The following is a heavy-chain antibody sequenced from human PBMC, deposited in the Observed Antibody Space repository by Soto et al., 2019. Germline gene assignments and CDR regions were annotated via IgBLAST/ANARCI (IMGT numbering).Heavy chain of an antibody. J-gene: IGHJ6*02. D-gene: IGHD1-20*01. CDR3: ARVTGRDYYYYGMDV. CDR1: GYTFTSYG. CDR2: ISAYNGNT. V-gene: IGHV1-18*01. Sequence: QVQLVQSGAEVKKPGASVKVSCKASGYTFTSYGISWVRQAPGQGLEWMGWISAYNGNTHYAQKLQGRVTMTTDTSRSTGYMELRSLRSDDTAVYYCARVTGRDYYYYGMDVWGQGTTVTVSS.